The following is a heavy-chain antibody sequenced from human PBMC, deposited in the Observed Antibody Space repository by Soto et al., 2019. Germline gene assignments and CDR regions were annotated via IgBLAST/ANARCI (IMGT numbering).Heavy chain of an antibody. CDR2: INPATGAA. V-gene: IGHV1-2*02. Sequence: QLHLVQSGAVVKKPGASVTVSCSASGYPVTAYYMHWVRQAPGRGLEWMGGINPATGAAKYTQTFPGRVTMPRGRSTSTVFMELRGLTSEATAVFSCARGGGVGVAGSAAFDMWGQGTLVTVSS. D-gene: IGHD3-3*01. CDR1: GYPVTAYY. J-gene: IGHJ3*02. CDR3: ARGGGVGVAGSAAFDM.